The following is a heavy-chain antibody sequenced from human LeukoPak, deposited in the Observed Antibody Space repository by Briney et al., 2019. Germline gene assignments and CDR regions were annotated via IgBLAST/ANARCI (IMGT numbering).Heavy chain of an antibody. CDR2: ISSSSSYI. CDR1: GFTFSSYS. Sequence: GGSLRLSCAASGFTFSSYSMNWVRQPPGKGPEWVSSISSSSSYIYYADSVKGRFTISRDNAKNSLYLQMNSLRAEDTAVYYCARGEYSSSSPWFDPWGQGTLVTVSS. J-gene: IGHJ5*02. CDR3: ARGEYSSSSPWFDP. V-gene: IGHV3-21*01. D-gene: IGHD6-6*01.